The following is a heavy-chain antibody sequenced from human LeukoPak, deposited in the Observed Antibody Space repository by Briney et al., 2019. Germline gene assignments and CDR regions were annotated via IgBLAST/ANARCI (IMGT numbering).Heavy chain of an antibody. CDR2: ISYDGSKK. CDR1: GFTFSSYG. Sequence: PGGSLRLSCAASGFTFSSYGMHWVRQAPGKGLEWVAVISYDGSKKYDADSVKGRFTISRDNSKNTLYLQMNSLRAEDTAVYYCAKGSGWYGSINFYFGMDVWGQGTTVTVSS. J-gene: IGHJ6*02. D-gene: IGHD6-19*01. CDR3: AKGSGWYGSINFYFGMDV. V-gene: IGHV3-30*18.